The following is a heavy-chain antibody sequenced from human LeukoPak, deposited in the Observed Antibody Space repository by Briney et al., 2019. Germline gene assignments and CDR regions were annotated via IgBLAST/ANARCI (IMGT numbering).Heavy chain of an antibody. CDR3: ARGPGRSGSDY. CDR2: ISGSGSDI. J-gene: IGHJ4*02. Sequence: PGGSLRLSCAASGFSFSDHYMTWVRQAPGKGLEWLSYISGSGSDIDYAGSVKGRFTISRDNAKNSLYLQMNILRAEDTAVYYCARGPGRSGSDYWGQGTLATVSS. CDR1: GFSFSDHY. D-gene: IGHD6-19*01. V-gene: IGHV3-11*01.